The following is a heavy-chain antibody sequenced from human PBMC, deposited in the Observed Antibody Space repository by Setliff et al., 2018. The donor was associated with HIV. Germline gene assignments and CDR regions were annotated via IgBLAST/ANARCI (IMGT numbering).Heavy chain of an antibody. CDR2: ISHSGST. CDR1: AYSINSGYY. V-gene: IGHV4-38-2*01. D-gene: IGHD2-21*02. CDR3: ARHDGTYCGGDCYLLGYFDL. J-gene: IGHJ2*01. Sequence: KPSETLSLTCAVSAYSINSGYYWGWIRQSPGKGLEWIASISHSGSTYYNPSLKSRVTISVDTSKNQFSLKLSSVTAADTAVYYCARHDGTYCGGDCYLLGYFDLWGRGTLVTVSS.